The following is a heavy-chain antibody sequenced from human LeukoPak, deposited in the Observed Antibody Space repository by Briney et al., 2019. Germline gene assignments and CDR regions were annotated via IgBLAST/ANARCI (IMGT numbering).Heavy chain of an antibody. D-gene: IGHD4-23*01. Sequence: GGSLKLSCAASGFTFSYYGMHGVRQAPGKGLEGVAFIRYDGSNKYYANAVKGRFTISRDNSKNTLYLQMDSLRAEDTAVYYCAGGNSGDYWGQGTLVTVSS. CDR3: AGGNSGDY. J-gene: IGHJ4*02. CDR1: GFTFSYYG. V-gene: IGHV3-30*02. CDR2: IRYDGSNK.